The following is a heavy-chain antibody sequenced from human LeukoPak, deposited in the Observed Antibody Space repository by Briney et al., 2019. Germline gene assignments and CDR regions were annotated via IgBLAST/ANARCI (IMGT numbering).Heavy chain of an antibody. CDR2: IYYSGST. CDR3: ARHGIPYDILTGYHVYFDY. J-gene: IGHJ4*02. D-gene: IGHD3-9*01. V-gene: IGHV4-39*01. CDR1: GGSISSSSYY. Sequence: SETLSPTCTVSGGSISSSSYYWGWIRQPPGKGLEWIGSIYYSGSTYYNPSLKSRVTISVDTSKNQFSLELSSVTAADTAVYYCARHGIPYDILTGYHVYFDYWGQGTLVTVSS.